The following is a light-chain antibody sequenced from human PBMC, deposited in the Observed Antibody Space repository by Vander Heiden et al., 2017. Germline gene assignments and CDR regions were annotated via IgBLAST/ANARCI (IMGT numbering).Light chain of an antibody. CDR2: TAS. J-gene: IGKJ4*01. Sequence: SPSSVSASVGDRVSITCRASQDINTWLAWYQQKPGRAPKVLIYTASSLQSGVPSRFGGSGSGTDFTLTISSLQPEDSATDYCQQLNSFPLTFGGGTKVEIK. CDR3: QQLNSFPLT. CDR1: QDINTW. V-gene: IGKV1-12*01.